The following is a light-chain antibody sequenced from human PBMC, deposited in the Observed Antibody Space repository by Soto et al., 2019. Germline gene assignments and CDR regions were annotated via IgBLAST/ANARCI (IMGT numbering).Light chain of an antibody. V-gene: IGKV3-15*01. CDR1: QSVGRN. CDR2: GAS. Sequence: EIVMTQSPATLSVSPGERATLSCRASQSVGRNLAWYQQKPGQAPRLLIYGASTRATGIPATFSGSGSGTEFTLTISSLQSEDFAIYSCQQYNHWPPLTFGGGTKVEIK. CDR3: QQYNHWPPLT. J-gene: IGKJ4*01.